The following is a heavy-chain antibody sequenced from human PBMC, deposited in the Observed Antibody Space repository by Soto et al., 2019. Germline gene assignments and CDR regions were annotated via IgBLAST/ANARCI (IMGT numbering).Heavy chain of an antibody. CDR3: ARRVHRSHMDV. D-gene: IGHD1-26*01. J-gene: IGHJ6*03. Sequence: GESLKISCKASGYSFPGYWIGWVRQMPGKGLEWMGIIYPDNSNTRYSPSFQGQVTISADKSISTAYLQWSSLKASDTAMYYWARRVHRSHMDVWGKGTPATVSS. V-gene: IGHV5-51*01. CDR2: IYPDNSNT. CDR1: GYSFPGYW.